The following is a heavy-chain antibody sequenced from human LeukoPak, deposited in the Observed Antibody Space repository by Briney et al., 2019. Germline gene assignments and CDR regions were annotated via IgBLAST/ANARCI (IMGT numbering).Heavy chain of an antibody. CDR2: ICGSGGGT. V-gene: IGHV3-23*01. D-gene: IGHD1-26*01. CDR3: AKARSNREYYFDP. J-gene: IGHJ4*02. Sequence: GGSLRLSCAASGFTFSSYAMSWVRQAPGRGLEWVSPICGSGGGTDYADSVKGRFTISRDNSKNTLYLQMNSLRAEDTALYYCAKARSNREYYFDPWGQGTLVTVSS. CDR1: GFTFSSYA.